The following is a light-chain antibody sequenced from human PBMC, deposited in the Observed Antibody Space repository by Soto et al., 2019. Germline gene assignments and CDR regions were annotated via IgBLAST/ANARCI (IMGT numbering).Light chain of an antibody. CDR2: QVT. J-gene: IGLJ3*02. Sequence: QSAVTQPASVSGSPGQSITISCTGTTSDVGAYNYVSWYQQHPGKVPKLIIFQVTGRPSGVSDRFSGSKSGNTASLTISGLHAEDEADYYCSSHTTSLTWVFGGGTKLTVL. CDR3: SSHTTSLTWV. V-gene: IGLV2-14*01. CDR1: TSDVGAYNY.